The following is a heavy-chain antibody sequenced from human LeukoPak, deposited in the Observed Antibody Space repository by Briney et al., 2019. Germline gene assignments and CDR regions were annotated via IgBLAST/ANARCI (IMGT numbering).Heavy chain of an antibody. CDR1: GGSISSYY. Sequence: PPETLSLTCTVSGGSISSYYWSWIRQPPGKGLEWIGYIYYSGSTNYNPSLKSRVTISVDTSKNQFSLKLSSVTAADTAVYYCAALGIAAAGTGDYFDYWGQGTLVTVSS. CDR2: IYYSGST. CDR3: AALGIAAAGTGDYFDY. V-gene: IGHV4-59*01. D-gene: IGHD6-13*01. J-gene: IGHJ4*02.